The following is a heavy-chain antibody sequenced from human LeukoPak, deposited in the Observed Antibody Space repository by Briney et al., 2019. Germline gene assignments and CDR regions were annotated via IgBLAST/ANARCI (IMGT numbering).Heavy chain of an antibody. D-gene: IGHD1-26*01. Sequence: GGSLTLSCSASGFSFTSYAMNWVRQAPGKGLEWVSSITTGSSYIYYADSVRGRFSVSRDNAKNSLYLEMNSLRAEDTAVYYCARVGATPARSYYYHYMVLWGEDPRDSVSS. CDR1: GFSFTSYA. J-gene: IGHJ6*03. CDR3: ARVGATPARSYYYHYMVL. V-gene: IGHV3-21*06. CDR2: ITTGSSYI.